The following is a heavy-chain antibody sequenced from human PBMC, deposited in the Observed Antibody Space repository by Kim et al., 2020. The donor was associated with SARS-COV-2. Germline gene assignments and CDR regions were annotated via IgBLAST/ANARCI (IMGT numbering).Heavy chain of an antibody. J-gene: IGHJ3*02. CDR1: GGTFSSYA. CDR3: ARDREVATGDDAFDI. V-gene: IGHV1-69*13. Sequence: SVKVSCKASGGTFSSYAISWVRQAPGQGLEWMGGIIPIFGTANYAQKFQGRVTITADESTSTAYMELSSLRSEDTAVYYCARDREVATGDDAFDIWGQGTMVTVSS. CDR2: IIPIFGTA. D-gene: IGHD5-12*01.